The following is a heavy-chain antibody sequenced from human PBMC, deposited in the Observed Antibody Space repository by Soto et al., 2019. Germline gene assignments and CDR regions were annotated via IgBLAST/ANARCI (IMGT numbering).Heavy chain of an antibody. CDR3: ARVPSP. CDR1: GGSISSGGYS. V-gene: IGHV4-30-2*01. Sequence: SETLSLTCAVPGGSISSGGYSWSWIRQPPGEGLEWIGYIYHSGSTYYNPSLKSRVTISVDRSKNQFSLKLSSVTAADTAVYYCARVPSPWGQGTLVTVSS. CDR2: IYHSGST. J-gene: IGHJ5*02.